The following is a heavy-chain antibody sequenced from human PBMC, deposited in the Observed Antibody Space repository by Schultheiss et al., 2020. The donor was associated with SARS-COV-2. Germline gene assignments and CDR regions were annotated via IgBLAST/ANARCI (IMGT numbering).Heavy chain of an antibody. D-gene: IGHD3-9*01. CDR3: AREVTYYDILTGYQEYFDY. Sequence: SETLSLTCTVSGGSISSNFWSWIRQPPGKGLEWIGYIYYSGSTYYNPSLKSRVTISVDTSKNQFYLKLSSVTAADTAVYYCAREVTYYDILTGYQEYFDYWGQGTLVTVSS. CDR2: IYYSGST. V-gene: IGHV4-4*08. CDR1: GGSISSNF. J-gene: IGHJ4*02.